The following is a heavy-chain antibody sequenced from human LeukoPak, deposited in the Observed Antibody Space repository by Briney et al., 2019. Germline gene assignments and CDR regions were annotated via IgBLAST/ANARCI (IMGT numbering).Heavy chain of an antibody. CDR2: IKQDGSEK. V-gene: IGHV3-7*04. CDR1: GFTFSRYW. Sequence: PGGSLRLSCAASGFTFSRYWMSWVRQAPGKGLEWVANIKQDGSEKYYVDSVKGRFTISRDNAKNSLYLQMNSLRAEDTAVYYCARGTGYYYDFWSGYYFDYWGQGTLVTVSS. CDR3: ARGTGYYYDFWSGYYFDY. D-gene: IGHD3-3*01. J-gene: IGHJ4*02.